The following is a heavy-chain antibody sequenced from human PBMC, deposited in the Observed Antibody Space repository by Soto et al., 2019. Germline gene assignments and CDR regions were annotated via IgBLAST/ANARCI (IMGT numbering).Heavy chain of an antibody. D-gene: IGHD3-3*01. CDR3: AKYHFWSGYYSN. CDR2: IYYSGST. Sequence: SETLSLTCTVSGGSISSYYWSWIRQRPGKGLEWIGYIYYSGSTNYNPSLKSRVTISVDTSKNQFSLKLSSVTAADTAVYYCAKYHFWSGYYSNWGQGTMLTLSS. V-gene: IGHV4-59*01. CDR1: GGSISSYY. J-gene: IGHJ4*02.